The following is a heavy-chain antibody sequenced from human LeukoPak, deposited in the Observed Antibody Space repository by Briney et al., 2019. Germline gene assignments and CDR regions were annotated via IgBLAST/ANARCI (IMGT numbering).Heavy chain of an antibody. CDR3: ARGTGGRYYFDY. Sequence: SETLSLTCTVSGGSIRSYYGSWIRQPPGKGLEWLGYIYYSGSPNYNPSLKSRVTISVDKSKNQFSLKLSSVTAADTAVYYCARGTGGRYYFDYWGQGTLVTVSS. J-gene: IGHJ4*02. D-gene: IGHD6-19*01. V-gene: IGHV4-59*12. CDR2: IYYSGSP. CDR1: GGSIRSYY.